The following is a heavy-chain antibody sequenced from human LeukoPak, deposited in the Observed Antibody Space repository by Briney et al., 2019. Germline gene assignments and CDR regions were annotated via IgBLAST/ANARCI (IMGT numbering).Heavy chain of an antibody. V-gene: IGHV3-23*01. Sequence: GGSLRLSCAASGFTFSRYAMSWVRQAPGKGLEWVSAISGSGGSTYYADSVKGRFIISRDNSKNTLYLQMNSLRAEDTAVYYCPIPVVAATFDAFDIWGQGTMVTVSS. CDR1: GFTFSRYA. CDR3: PIPVVAATFDAFDI. J-gene: IGHJ3*02. D-gene: IGHD2-15*01. CDR2: ISGSGGST.